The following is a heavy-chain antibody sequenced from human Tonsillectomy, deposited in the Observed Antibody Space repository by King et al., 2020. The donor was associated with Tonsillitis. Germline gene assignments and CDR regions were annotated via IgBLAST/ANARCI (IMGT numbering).Heavy chain of an antibody. CDR1: GGSISDTRYN. D-gene: IGHD3-22*01. CDR2: VYYSGKT. CDR3: ARDPGYSRGFDP. Sequence: LQLQESGPGLVKPSETLSLTCIVSGGSISDTRYNLGWLRHPPGKVLELIGGVYYSGKTYYHSSLKTRVTILVDTSKNQFSLKLSSVTAADTAVYYCARDPGYSRGFDPWGQGTLVTVSS. J-gene: IGHJ5*02. V-gene: IGHV4-39*02.